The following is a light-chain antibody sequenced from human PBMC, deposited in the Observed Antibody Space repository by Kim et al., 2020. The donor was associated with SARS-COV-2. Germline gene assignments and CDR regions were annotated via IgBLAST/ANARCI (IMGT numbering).Light chain of an antibody. CDR1: QSVRSSY. CDR2: GAS. V-gene: IGKV3-20*01. Sequence: ENVLTQSPGTLSLSPGERATLSCRASQSVRSSYLAWYQQKPGQAPRLLIFGASTRATGIPDRFSGSGSGTDFTLTINRLEPEDFAVYYCQQYGSSPVTFGQGTKVDIK. CDR3: QQYGSSPVT. J-gene: IGKJ1*01.